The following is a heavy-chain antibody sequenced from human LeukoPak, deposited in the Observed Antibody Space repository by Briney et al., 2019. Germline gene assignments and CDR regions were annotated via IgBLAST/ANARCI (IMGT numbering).Heavy chain of an antibody. V-gene: IGHV3-11*01. CDR1: GFTFSDYY. CDR3: ARESERRLSSAVVTESYGFDI. Sequence: GGSLRLSCAVSGFTFSDYYTSWIRQAPGKGLEWVSYISGSGSTIYYADSVKGRFTISRDKAKNSLYLQMNSLRAEDTAVYYCARESERRLSSAVVTESYGFDIWGQGTMVTVSS. D-gene: IGHD4-23*01. CDR2: ISGSGSTI. J-gene: IGHJ3*02.